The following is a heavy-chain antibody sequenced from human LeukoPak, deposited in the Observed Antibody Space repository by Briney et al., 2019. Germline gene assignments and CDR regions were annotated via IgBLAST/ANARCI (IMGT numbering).Heavy chain of an antibody. CDR3: AKSWGTLLWFVELLPFDY. CDR2: ISGSGGSR. CDR1: GFTFSSYA. Sequence: GGSLRLSCAASGFTFSSYAMSWVRQAPGKGLEWVSAISGSGGSRYYADSVKGRFTISRDNSKNTLYLQMNSLRAEDTAVYYCAKSWGTLLWFVELLPFDYWGQGTLVTVSS. D-gene: IGHD3-10*01. V-gene: IGHV3-23*01. J-gene: IGHJ4*02.